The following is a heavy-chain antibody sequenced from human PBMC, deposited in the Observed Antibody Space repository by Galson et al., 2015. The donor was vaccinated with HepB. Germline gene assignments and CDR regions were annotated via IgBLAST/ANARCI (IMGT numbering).Heavy chain of an antibody. J-gene: IGHJ4*02. D-gene: IGHD3-10*01. CDR2: IIPMFGVL. Sequence: SVKVSCKASGVTFSNFAISWVRQAPGQGLEWMGSIIPMFGVLHLARKFQGRVTMTADASTNTAYMELGSLRSEDTAVYFCARPNMDHEGSYCFDYWGRGTPVTVSS. CDR3: ARPNMDHEGSYCFDY. V-gene: IGHV1-69*13. CDR1: GVTFSNFA.